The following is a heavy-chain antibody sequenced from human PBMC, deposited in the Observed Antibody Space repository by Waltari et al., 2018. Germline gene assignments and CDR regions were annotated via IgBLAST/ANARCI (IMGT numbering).Heavy chain of an antibody. CDR3: SVSDYYYYYMDV. CDR2: IKSKTDGGTT. J-gene: IGHJ6*03. CDR1: GFTFSNAW. V-gene: IGHV3-15*01. Sequence: EVQLVESGGGLVKPGGSLRLSCAASGFTFSNAWMSWVRQAPGKGLEWVGRIKSKTDGGTTDYAGPVKGRFTISRDDSKNTLYLQMNSLKTEDTAVYYCSVSDYYYYYMDVWGKGTTVTVSS.